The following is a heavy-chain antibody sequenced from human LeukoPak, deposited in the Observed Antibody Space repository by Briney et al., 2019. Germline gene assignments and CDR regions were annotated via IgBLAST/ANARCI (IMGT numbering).Heavy chain of an antibody. CDR3: YASAVVASDY. V-gene: IGHV3-11*01. D-gene: IGHD6-19*01. CDR2: ISSGAGTSI. Sequence: PGGSLRLSCAASGFSFSTYYMGWIRQAAGKGLEWVSYISSGAGTSIYYADSVRGRFFISRDNDKNSLYLQMNSLGAEDTAIYYCYASAVVASDYWGQGTLVTVSS. CDR1: GFSFSTYY. J-gene: IGHJ4*02.